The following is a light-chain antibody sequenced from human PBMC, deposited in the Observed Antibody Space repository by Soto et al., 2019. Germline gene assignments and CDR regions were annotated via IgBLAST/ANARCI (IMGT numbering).Light chain of an antibody. CDR2: WAS. V-gene: IGKV4-1*01. J-gene: IGKJ4*01. CDR3: QQYYSFPLT. Sequence: DIVMTQSPDSLAVSLGERATINCKSSQSVLYSSNNKNYLAWYQQEPGQPPKLPIYWASTRESGVPDRFSGSGSGTDFTLTISSLQAEDVAVYYCQQYYSFPLTFGGGTKVDIK. CDR1: QSVLYSSNNKNY.